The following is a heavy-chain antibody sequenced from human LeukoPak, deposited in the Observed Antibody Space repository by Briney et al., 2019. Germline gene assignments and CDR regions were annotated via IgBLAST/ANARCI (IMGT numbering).Heavy chain of an antibody. D-gene: IGHD6-6*01. CDR1: GFTFSSYW. J-gene: IGHJ4*02. CDR3: ARGYSSSYRIDY. CDR2: INGDGSST. Sequence: PGGSLRLSCAASGFTFSSYWMHWVRQAPGKGLGWVSRINGDGSSTSYADSVKGRFTISRDNAKNTLYLQMNSLRAEDTAVYYCARGYSSSYRIDYWGQGTLVTVSS. V-gene: IGHV3-74*01.